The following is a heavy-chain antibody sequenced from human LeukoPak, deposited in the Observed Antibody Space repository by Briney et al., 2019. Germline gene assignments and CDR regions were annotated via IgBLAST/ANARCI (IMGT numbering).Heavy chain of an antibody. CDR1: GYSISSGYY. CDR2: VYHSGST. J-gene: IGHJ4*02. Sequence: SETLSLTCAVSGYSISSGYYWGWIRQPPGKGLEWIGSVYHSGSTYYNPSLKSRVTMSVDTSKNQFSLKLSSVTAADTAVYYCARARQELFDYWSEGTLVTASS. CDR3: ARARQELFDY. V-gene: IGHV4-38-2*01. D-gene: IGHD1-26*01.